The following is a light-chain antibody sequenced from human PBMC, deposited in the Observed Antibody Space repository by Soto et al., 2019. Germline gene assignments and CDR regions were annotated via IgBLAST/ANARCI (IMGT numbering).Light chain of an antibody. Sequence: NFMLTQPHSVSESPGKTVTISCTRSSGSIASKYVQWYQQRPGSAPTTVIYEDNQRPSGVPDRFSGSIDSSSNSASLTISGLKTEDEVDYYCQSSDSSNHVVFGGGTKLTVL. V-gene: IGLV6-57*04. CDR2: EDN. J-gene: IGLJ2*01. CDR1: SGSIASKY. CDR3: QSSDSSNHVV.